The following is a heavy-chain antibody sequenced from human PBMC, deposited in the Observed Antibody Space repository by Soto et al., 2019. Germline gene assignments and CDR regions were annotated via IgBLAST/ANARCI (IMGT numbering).Heavy chain of an antibody. D-gene: IGHD5-18*01. Sequence: QVQLVQSGAEVKKPGSSVKVSCKASGGTFSSYAISWVRQAPGQGLEWMGGIIPIFGTANYAQKFQGRVTITADKSTSTAYMELSSLRSEDTAVYYCARDQTYTAMAPSPWFDPWGQGTLVTVSS. CDR1: GGTFSSYA. J-gene: IGHJ5*02. CDR2: IIPIFGTA. CDR3: ARDQTYTAMAPSPWFDP. V-gene: IGHV1-69*06.